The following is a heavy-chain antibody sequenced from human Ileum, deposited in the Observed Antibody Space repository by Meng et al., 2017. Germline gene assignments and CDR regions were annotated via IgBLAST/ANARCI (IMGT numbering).Heavy chain of an antibody. V-gene: IGHV4-4*02. Sequence: QVHLQEAGPGLVKPSGNLSLTCAVSGGSISSAIWWGWVRQPPGKGLEWIGEIFQSGSTNYNPSLKSRVSISVDKSKNHLSLSLSSVTAADTAVYYCAKAAAYNLDIWGQGALVTVSS. CDR1: GGSISSAIW. CDR3: AKAAAYNLDI. J-gene: IGHJ4*02. D-gene: IGHD1-14*01. CDR2: IFQSGST.